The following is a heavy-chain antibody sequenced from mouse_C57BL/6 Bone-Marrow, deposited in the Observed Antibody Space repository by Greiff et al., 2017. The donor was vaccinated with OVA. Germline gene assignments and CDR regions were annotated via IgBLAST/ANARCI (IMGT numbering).Heavy chain of an antibody. Sequence: EVKLVESGGDLVKPGGSLKLSCAASGFTFSSYGMSWVRQTPDKRLEWVATISSGGSYPYSPDSVKGRFTISRDNAKNTLYLQMSSLKSEDTAMYYCARGLTGTFFAYWGQGTLVTVSA. V-gene: IGHV5-6*02. CDR2: ISSGGSYP. CDR3: ARGLTGTFFAY. CDR1: GFTFSSYG. D-gene: IGHD4-1*01. J-gene: IGHJ3*01.